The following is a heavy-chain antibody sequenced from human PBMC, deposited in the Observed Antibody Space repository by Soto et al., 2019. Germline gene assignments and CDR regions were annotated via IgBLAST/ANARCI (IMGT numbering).Heavy chain of an antibody. CDR3: ARKSRWSAMYYFDY. CDR2: IHYTGTT. CDR1: GGSLNSPSYY. J-gene: IGHJ4*02. V-gene: IGHV4-39*01. Sequence: QLLLQESGPGLVRPSDTLSLTCTVSGGSLNSPSYYWGWIRQPPGKGLDWIASIHYTGTTYYKSTLKSRLTISSDTSKHQFSLTLRSVTAADTAIYYCARKSRWSAMYYFDYWGQGTLVTVPS. D-gene: IGHD3-16*01.